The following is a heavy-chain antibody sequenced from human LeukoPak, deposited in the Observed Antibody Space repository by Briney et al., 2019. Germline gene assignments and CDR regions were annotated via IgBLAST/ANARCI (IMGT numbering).Heavy chain of an antibody. D-gene: IGHD4-17*01. CDR3: ARGSPYGDYEDY. J-gene: IGHJ4*02. CDR2: IYYSGST. Sequence: KPSETLSLTCTVSGGSISSSRYYWGWIRQPPGKGLEWIGSIYYSGSTYYNPSLKSRVTISVDRSKNQFSLKLSSVTAADTAVYYCARGSPYGDYEDYWGQGTLVTVSS. CDR1: GGSISSSRYY. V-gene: IGHV4-39*07.